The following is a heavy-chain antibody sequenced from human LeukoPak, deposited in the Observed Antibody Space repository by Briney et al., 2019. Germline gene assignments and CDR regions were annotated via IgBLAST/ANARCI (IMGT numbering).Heavy chain of an antibody. CDR3: AREEVYDREYAFDI. CDR1: GGSISSYY. V-gene: IGHV4-4*07. Sequence: SETLSLTCTVSGGSISSYYWSWIRQPAGKGLGWIGRIYTSGSTNYNPSLKSRVTMSVDTSKNQFSLKLSSVTAADTAVYYCAREEVYDREYAFDIWGQGTMVTVSS. D-gene: IGHD3-22*01. CDR2: IYTSGST. J-gene: IGHJ3*02.